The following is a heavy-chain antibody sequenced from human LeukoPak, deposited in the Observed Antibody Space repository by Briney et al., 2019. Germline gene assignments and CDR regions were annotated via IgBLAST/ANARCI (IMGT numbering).Heavy chain of an antibody. CDR2: INYDGSI. D-gene: IGHD3-16*01. CDR1: GGSFSGYY. Sequence: SETLSLTCAVYGGSFSGYYWSWIRQPPGKGLEWIGEINYDGSIKYNPSLKSRIPISVDMSKKQFSLRVSSVTAADTALYYCASGRGTSGGSFHYWGQGTLVTVSS. CDR3: ASGRGTSGGSFHY. V-gene: IGHV4-34*01. J-gene: IGHJ4*02.